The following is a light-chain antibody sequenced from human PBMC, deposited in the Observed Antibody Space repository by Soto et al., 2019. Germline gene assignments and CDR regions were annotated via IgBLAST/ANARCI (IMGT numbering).Light chain of an antibody. Sequence: EIVLTQSPGTLSLSPGERATLSCRASQSVSSTYLAWYQQKPGQAPRLLIYGASTRGTGIPDRFSGSGSGTDFTLTISRLEPEDFAVYFCQQYGSSPRTFGQGTKVDNK. V-gene: IGKV3-20*01. CDR3: QQYGSSPRT. CDR2: GAS. J-gene: IGKJ1*01. CDR1: QSVSSTY.